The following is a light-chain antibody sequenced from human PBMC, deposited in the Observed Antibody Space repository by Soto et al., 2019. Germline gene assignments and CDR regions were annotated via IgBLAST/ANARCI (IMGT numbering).Light chain of an antibody. J-gene: IGKJ1*01. CDR2: GAY. V-gene: IGKV3-20*01. CDR1: QSVGSS. CDR3: QPYGDSPQT. Sequence: EIVLTQSPGTLSLSPGERYTLSCMASQSVGSSLSWYQQKPGQAPRLLFYGAYNRATAITDRFSGSGFGTDFTLTITRLEPEDFAVYYCQPYGDSPQTVGQGTKVDIK.